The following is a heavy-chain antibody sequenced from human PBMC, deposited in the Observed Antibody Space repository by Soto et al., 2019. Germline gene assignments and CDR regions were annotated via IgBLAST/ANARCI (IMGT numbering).Heavy chain of an antibody. D-gene: IGHD1-26*01. CDR3: TPSTNSGRYYMPVDY. CDR2: IKSKTNGGTT. CDR1: GFAFSNAW. V-gene: IGHV3-15*07. Sequence: EVQLVESGGGLVKPGGSLRLSCAASGFAFSNAWMNWVRQAPGKGLEWVGRIKSKTNGGTTDYGAPVKGRFTISRDDSKNTLYLQMNSLKTEDTAVYYCTPSTNSGRYYMPVDYWGQGTLVTVSS. J-gene: IGHJ4*02.